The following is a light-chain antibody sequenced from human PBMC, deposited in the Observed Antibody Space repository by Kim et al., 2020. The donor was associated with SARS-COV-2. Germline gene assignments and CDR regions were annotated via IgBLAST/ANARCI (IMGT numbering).Light chain of an antibody. CDR1: SGNIASKY. CDR2: EDN. CDR3: QSYDTNTSV. Sequence: GKTVTISCTGSSGNIASKYVQWYQQRPGSAPTTVIYEDNQRPSGVPDRFSGSIDSSSNSASLTISGLKIEDEADYYCQSYDTNTSVFGGGTQLTVL. V-gene: IGLV6-57*02. J-gene: IGLJ3*02.